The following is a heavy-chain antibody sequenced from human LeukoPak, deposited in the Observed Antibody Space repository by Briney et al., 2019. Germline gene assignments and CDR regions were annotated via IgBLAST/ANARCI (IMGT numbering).Heavy chain of an antibody. CDR3: ARAKLTAYYYDSSGYLDY. CDR1: GYTFTSYG. Sequence: ASVKVSCKASGYTFTSYGISWVRQAPGQGLEWMGWISAYNGNTNYAQKLQGRVTMTTDTSTSTAYMVLRSLRSDDTAVYYCARAKLTAYYYDSSGYLDYWGQGTLVTVSS. V-gene: IGHV1-18*01. D-gene: IGHD3-22*01. J-gene: IGHJ4*02. CDR2: ISAYNGNT.